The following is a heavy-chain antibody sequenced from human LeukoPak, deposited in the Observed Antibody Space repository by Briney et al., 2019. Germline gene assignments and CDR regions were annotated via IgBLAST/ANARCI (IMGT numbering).Heavy chain of an antibody. D-gene: IGHD4-17*01. CDR2: IYYSGST. V-gene: IGHV4-59*01. CDR1: GGSISSYY. Sequence: PSETLSLTCTVSGGSISSYYWSWIRQPPGKGLEWIGYIYYSGSTNYNPSLKSRVTISVDTSKNQFSLKLSSVTAADTAVYYCARAPDVNGDTDAFDIWGQGTMVTVSS. J-gene: IGHJ3*02. CDR3: ARAPDVNGDTDAFDI.